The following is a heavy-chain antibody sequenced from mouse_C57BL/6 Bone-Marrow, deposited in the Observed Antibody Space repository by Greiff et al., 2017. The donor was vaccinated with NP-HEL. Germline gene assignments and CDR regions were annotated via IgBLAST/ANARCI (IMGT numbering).Heavy chain of an antibody. J-gene: IGHJ2*01. Sequence: QVQLKESGAELVKPGASVKMSCKASGYTFTSYWITWVKQRPGQGLEWIGDIYPGSGSTTYNEKFKSKATLTVDTSSSTAYMQLSSLTSEDAAVDYCAYYYGSSSFDYWGQGTTLTVSS. CDR1: GYTFTSYW. CDR3: AYYYGSSSFDY. CDR2: IYPGSGST. V-gene: IGHV1-55*01. D-gene: IGHD1-1*01.